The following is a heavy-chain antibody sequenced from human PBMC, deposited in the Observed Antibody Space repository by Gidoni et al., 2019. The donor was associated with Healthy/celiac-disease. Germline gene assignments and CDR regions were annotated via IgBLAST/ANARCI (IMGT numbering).Heavy chain of an antibody. CDR2: ISSSSSTI. V-gene: IGHV3-48*02. CDR1: GFTFSSYR. D-gene: IGHD3-22*01. Sequence: EVQLVESGGGLVQPGGSLRLSCAASGFTFSSYRMNWVRQAPGKGLEWVSYISSSSSTIYYADSVKGRFTISRDNAKNSLYLQMNSLRDEDTAVYYCARGTYYYDSSGSNFGYWGQGTLVTVSS. CDR3: ARGTYYYDSSGSNFGY. J-gene: IGHJ4*02.